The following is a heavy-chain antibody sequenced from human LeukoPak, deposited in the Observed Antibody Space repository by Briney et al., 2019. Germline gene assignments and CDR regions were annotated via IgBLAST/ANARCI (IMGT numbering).Heavy chain of an antibody. CDR3: AKDRHFYGAGTYYNLDY. J-gene: IGHJ4*02. CDR1: GFIFSTHG. CDR2: ILYDGSTK. V-gene: IGHV3-30*18. Sequence: PGGSLRLSCAASGFIFSTHGMHWVRQAPGKGLEWVSLILYDGSTKYYADSVEGRFTISRDNSKSTLYLQLNSLRVEDMAVYYCAKDRHFYGAGTYYNLDYWGQGTLVTVSS. D-gene: IGHD3-10*01.